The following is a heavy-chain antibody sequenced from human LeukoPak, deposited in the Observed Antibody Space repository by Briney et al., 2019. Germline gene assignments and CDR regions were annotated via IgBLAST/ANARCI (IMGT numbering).Heavy chain of an antibody. Sequence: SVKVSCKASEYSVVSYYIHWVRQAPGEGLEWVGLIHPNDGIRNYAQKFQDRVTMTVDRSTTTFYMELSSLTSEDTAVYYCTRDRPHNWFDPWGQGTLVTVSP. CDR2: IHPNDGIR. V-gene: IGHV1-46*01. J-gene: IGHJ5*02. CDR3: TRDRPHNWFDP. CDR1: EYSVVSYY.